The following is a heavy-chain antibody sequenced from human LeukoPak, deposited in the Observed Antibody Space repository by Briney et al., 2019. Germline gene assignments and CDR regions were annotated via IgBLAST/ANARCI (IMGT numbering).Heavy chain of an antibody. V-gene: IGHV1-69*13. CDR3: ARDRGFLGYCSSTSCRLDAFDI. D-gene: IGHD2-2*01. Sequence: SVKVSCKVSGYTLTELSMHWVRQAPGQGLEWMGGIIPIFGTANYAQKFQGRVTITADESTSTAYMELSSLRSDDTAVYYCARDRGFLGYCSSTSCRLDAFDIWGQGTMVTVSS. J-gene: IGHJ3*02. CDR1: GYTLTELS. CDR2: IIPIFGTA.